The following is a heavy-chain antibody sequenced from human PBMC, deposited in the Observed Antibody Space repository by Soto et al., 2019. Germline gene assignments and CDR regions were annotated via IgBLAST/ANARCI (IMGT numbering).Heavy chain of an antibody. CDR1: GGSFSGYY. CDR3: ARHSGYDYYYYYYMDV. CDR2: INHSGST. V-gene: IGHV4-34*01. D-gene: IGHD5-12*01. Sequence: SETLSLTCAVYGGSFSGYYWSWIRQPPGKGLEWIGEINHSGSTNYNPSLKSRVTISVDTSKNQFSLKLSSVTAADTAVYYCARHSGYDYYYYYYMDVWGKGTTVTVSS. J-gene: IGHJ6*03.